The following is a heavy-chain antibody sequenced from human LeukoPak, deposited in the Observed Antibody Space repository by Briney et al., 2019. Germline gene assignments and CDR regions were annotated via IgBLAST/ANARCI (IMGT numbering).Heavy chain of an antibody. V-gene: IGHV4-59*01. CDR2: IHYTGSA. Sequence: SETLSLTCAVSGGSISGYYWSWIRQSPGKGLEWIGYIHYTGSANYHPSLISRVTISIDTSKNHLSLNLTSVTTADTAMYYCARGNSGPEYWGQGTLVTVSS. D-gene: IGHD1-1*01. CDR3: ARGNSGPEY. J-gene: IGHJ4*02. CDR1: GGSISGYY.